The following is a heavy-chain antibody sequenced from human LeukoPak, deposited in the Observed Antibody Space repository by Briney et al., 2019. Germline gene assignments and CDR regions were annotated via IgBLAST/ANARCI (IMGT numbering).Heavy chain of an antibody. V-gene: IGHV4-61*02. CDR3: AREEITMIVRI. J-gene: IGHJ3*02. CDR1: GGSISSGSYY. Sequence: SQTLSLTCTVSGGSISSGSYYWSWIRQPAGKGLEWIGRIYTSGSTNYNPSLKSRVTISVDTSKNQFSLKLSSVTAADTAVYYCAREEITMIVRIWGQGTMVTVSS. CDR2: IYTSGST. D-gene: IGHD3-22*01.